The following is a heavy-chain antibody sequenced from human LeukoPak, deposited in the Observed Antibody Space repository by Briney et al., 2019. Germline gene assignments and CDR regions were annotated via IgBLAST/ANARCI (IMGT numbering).Heavy chain of an antibody. J-gene: IGHJ3*02. CDR3: AKEIGSSWFHGEAFDI. CDR2: IRSDGSNK. V-gene: IGHV3-30*02. Sequence: GGSLRLSCAASGFTFGSYGMHWVRQAPGKGLEWVTFIRSDGSNKYYADSVKGRFTISRDNSKNTLYLQMNTLIADDTAVYYCAKEIGSSWFHGEAFDIWGQGTMVTVSS. CDR1: GFTFGSYG. D-gene: IGHD6-13*01.